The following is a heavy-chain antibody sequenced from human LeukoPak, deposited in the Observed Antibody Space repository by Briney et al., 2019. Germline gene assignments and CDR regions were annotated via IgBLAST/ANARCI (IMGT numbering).Heavy chain of an antibody. CDR1: GGSISNYF. CDR3: ARGGYYGSGNDFRFDP. CDR2: IYSTGRS. V-gene: IGHV4-4*07. D-gene: IGHD3-10*01. J-gene: IGHJ5*02. Sequence: SETLSLTCTVSGGSISNYFWSWVRQPAGKGLEWIGRIYSTGRSDYKPSLKSRITMSVDTSKNQFSLKLSSVTAADTAVYYCARGGYYGSGNDFRFDPWGQGTLVTVSS.